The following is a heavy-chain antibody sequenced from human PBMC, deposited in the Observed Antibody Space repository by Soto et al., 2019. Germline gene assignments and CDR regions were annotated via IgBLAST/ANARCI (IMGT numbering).Heavy chain of an antibody. J-gene: IGHJ3*02. D-gene: IGHD5-12*01. CDR3: ALKKRGIVAPLNDALDI. Sequence: ASVKVSCKASGYTFTSYGISWVRQAPGQGLEWMGWISAYNGNTNYAQKLQGRVTMTTDTSTSTAYMELRSLRSDDTAVYYCALKKRGIVAPLNDALDIWGQGTMVTVSS. CDR2: ISAYNGNT. CDR1: GYTFTSYG. V-gene: IGHV1-18*01.